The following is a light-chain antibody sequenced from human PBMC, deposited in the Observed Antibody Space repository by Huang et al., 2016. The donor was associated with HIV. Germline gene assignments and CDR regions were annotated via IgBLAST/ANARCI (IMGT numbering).Light chain of an antibody. CDR2: GAS. Sequence: DIKITQSPSSLSASVGDRVNITCRAIQNINRYLNWYQQRPGEAPKLLSNGASSLQRRVPSRFTGSGSGTDFTLTISRLQPEDSATYYCQQSARTPRTFGQGTKLEI. CDR1: QNINRY. V-gene: IGKV1-39*01. CDR3: QQSARTPRT. J-gene: IGKJ2*01.